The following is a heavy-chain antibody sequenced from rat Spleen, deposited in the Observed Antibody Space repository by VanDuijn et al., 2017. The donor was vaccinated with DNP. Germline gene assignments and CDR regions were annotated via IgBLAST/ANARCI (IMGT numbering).Heavy chain of an antibody. CDR1: GFTFSDYN. V-gene: IGHV5S10*01. CDR2: ITYDGSKT. J-gene: IGHJ2*01. Sequence: EVNLVESGGGLVQSGRSLKVSCAASGFTFSDYNMAWVRQAPKKSLEWVATITYDGSKTYYRDSVKGRFTISRDNAQKTLYLQMNNLGSEDTAIYYCARHGYFDRWGQGVMVTVSS. CDR3: ARHGYFDR.